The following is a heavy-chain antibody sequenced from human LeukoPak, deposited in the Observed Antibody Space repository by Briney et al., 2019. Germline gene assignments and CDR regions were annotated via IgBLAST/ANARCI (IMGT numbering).Heavy chain of an antibody. CDR3: ARPDYYDSSGYYYGIDY. CDR1: GFTFSSYA. J-gene: IGHJ4*02. V-gene: IGHV3-30-3*01. D-gene: IGHD3-22*01. Sequence: GGSLRLSCAASGFTFSSYAMHWVRQAPGKGLEWVAVISYDGSNKYYADSVKGRFTISRDNSKNTLYLQMNSLRAEDTAVYYCARPDYYDSSGYYYGIDYWGQGTLVTVSS. CDR2: ISYDGSNK.